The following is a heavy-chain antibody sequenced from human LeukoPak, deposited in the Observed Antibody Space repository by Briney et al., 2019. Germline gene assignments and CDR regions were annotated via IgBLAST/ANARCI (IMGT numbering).Heavy chain of an antibody. J-gene: IGHJ4*02. D-gene: IGHD1-26*01. Sequence: PGGSLRLSCAASGFTFSSYSMNWVRQAPGKGLEWVSSISSSSSYIYYADSVKGRFTITRDNAKNSLYLQMNSLRAEDTAAYYCAREHLEGGSLDYWGQGTLVTVSS. CDR3: AREHLEGGSLDY. CDR1: GFTFSSYS. V-gene: IGHV3-21*01. CDR2: ISSSSSYI.